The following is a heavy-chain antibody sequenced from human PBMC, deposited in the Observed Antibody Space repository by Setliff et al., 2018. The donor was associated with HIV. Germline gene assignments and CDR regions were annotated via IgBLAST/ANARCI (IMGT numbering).Heavy chain of an antibody. CDR2: INPSGGST. CDR3: ARNFGLSPSGKYYYYYGMDI. V-gene: IGHV1-46*01. J-gene: IGHJ6*02. Sequence: EASVKVSCKASGFTFTTYYMHWVRQAPGQGLEWMGIINPSGGSTTYAQKFQGRVTMTRDTSTSTVYMELSSLRSEDTAVYYCARNFGLSPSGKYYYYYGMDIWGQGTTVTVSS. CDR1: GFTFTTYY. D-gene: IGHD3-10*01.